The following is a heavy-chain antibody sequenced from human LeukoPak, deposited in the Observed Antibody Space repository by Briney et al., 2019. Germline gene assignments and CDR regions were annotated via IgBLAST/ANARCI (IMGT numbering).Heavy chain of an antibody. CDR3: AREGYYGSGSPPSLYFDY. D-gene: IGHD3-10*01. CDR1: GFTFRDYV. J-gene: IGHJ4*02. Sequence: GGSLRLSCAASGFTFRDYVIHWVRQAPGKGLEWVAVTPSDLNVKLYADSVKGRFTISRDNSRSTLYLQMNSLRPEDTAIYYCAREGYYGSGSPPSLYFDYWGQGTLVTVSS. CDR2: TPSDLNVK. V-gene: IGHV3-30-3*01.